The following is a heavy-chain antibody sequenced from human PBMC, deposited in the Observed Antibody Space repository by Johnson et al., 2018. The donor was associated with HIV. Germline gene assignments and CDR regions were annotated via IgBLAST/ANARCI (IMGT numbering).Heavy chain of an antibody. CDR3: ARDPPGTTAGAFDI. V-gene: IGHV3-53*01. Sequence: VQLVESGGGLIQPGGSLRLSCAASGFTVSSNYMSWVPQAPGKGLEWVSVIYSGGSPYYADSGQGRSTISRDNSKNTLYLQMNSLTAEDTAVYYCARDPPGTTAGAFDIWGQGTMVTVSS. CDR2: IYSGGSP. J-gene: IGHJ3*02. D-gene: IGHD1-7*01. CDR1: GFTVSSNY.